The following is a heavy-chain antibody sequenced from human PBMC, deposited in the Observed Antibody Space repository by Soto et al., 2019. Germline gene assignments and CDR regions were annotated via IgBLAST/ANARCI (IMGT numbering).Heavy chain of an antibody. Sequence: PSETLSLTCIVSGDSIRSGNHYWSWVLQTPGKGLEWIGYIYYSGSTYYSPSLKSRVTISVDTSKNQFSLKLSSVTAADTAVYYCARGDILTVYGCMDVWGQGNTVTVSS. D-gene: IGHD3-9*01. CDR2: IYYSGST. J-gene: IGHJ6*02. V-gene: IGHV4-30-4*01. CDR3: ARGDILTVYGCMDV. CDR1: GDSIRSGNHY.